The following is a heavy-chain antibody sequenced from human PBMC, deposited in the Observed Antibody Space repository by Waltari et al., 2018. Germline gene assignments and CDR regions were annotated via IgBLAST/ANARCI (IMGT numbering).Heavy chain of an antibody. CDR2: INPNSGGT. V-gene: IGHV1-2*06. J-gene: IGHJ5*02. CDR1: GYTFTGYY. D-gene: IGHD7-27*01. CDR3: ARDNSGGFDP. Sequence: QVQLVQSGAEVTKPGASVKVSCEASGYTFTGYYIPWGRQAPGQGLEWRGRINPNSGGTNYAQKFQGRVTMTRDTSISTAYMELSRLRSDDTAVYYCARDNSGGFDPWGQGTLVTVSS.